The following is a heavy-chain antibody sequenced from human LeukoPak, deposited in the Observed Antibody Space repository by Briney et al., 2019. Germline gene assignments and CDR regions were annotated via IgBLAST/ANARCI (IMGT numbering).Heavy chain of an antibody. Sequence: ASVKVSCKASGYTFTSYGISWVRQATGQGLEWMGWMNPNSGNTGYAQKFQGRVTMTRNTSISTAYMELSSLRSEDTAVYYCARGTTGSSWYYDAFDIWGQGTMVTVSS. CDR2: MNPNSGNT. J-gene: IGHJ3*02. CDR1: GYTFTSYG. D-gene: IGHD6-13*01. CDR3: ARGTTGSSWYYDAFDI. V-gene: IGHV1-8*02.